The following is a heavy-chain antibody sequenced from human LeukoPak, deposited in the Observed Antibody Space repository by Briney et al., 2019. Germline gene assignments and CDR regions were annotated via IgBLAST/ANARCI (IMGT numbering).Heavy chain of an antibody. D-gene: IGHD2-2*02. Sequence: GGSLRLSCAASGFTFSSYSMSWVRQAPGKGLEWVSYISRSSSTIYYANSVKGRFTISRDNGESSLYLQMNGLRGEDTAVYYCARVAQEYCSGTSCYTGSFDYWGQGILVTVSS. CDR3: ARVAQEYCSGTSCYTGSFDY. V-gene: IGHV3-48*01. J-gene: IGHJ4*02. CDR2: ISRSSSTI. CDR1: GFTFSSYS.